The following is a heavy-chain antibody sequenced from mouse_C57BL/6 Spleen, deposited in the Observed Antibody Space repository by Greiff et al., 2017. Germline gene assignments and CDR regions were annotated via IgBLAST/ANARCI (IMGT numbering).Heavy chain of an antibody. D-gene: IGHD2-4*01. Sequence: VQLQQPGAELVRPGTSVKLSCKASGYTFTSYWMHWVKQRPGQGLEWIGVIDPSDSYTNYNQKFKGKATLTVDTSSSTAYMQLSSLTSEDSAVYYCARRKVYDYDYFDYWGQGTTLTVSS. J-gene: IGHJ2*01. CDR3: ARRKVYDYDYFDY. CDR2: IDPSDSYT. V-gene: IGHV1-59*01. CDR1: GYTFTSYW.